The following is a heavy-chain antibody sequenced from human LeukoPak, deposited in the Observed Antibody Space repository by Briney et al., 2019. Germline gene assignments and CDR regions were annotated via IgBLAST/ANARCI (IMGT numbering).Heavy chain of an antibody. CDR1: GGSISSYY. Sequence: SETLSLTCTVSGGSISSYYWSWIRQPPGKGPEWIGYIYYSGSTNYNPSLKSRVTISIDTSKNQFSLKLSSVTAADTAVYYCARAITIFGVVIVYFDYWGQGTLVTVSS. D-gene: IGHD3-3*01. J-gene: IGHJ4*02. CDR2: IYYSGST. V-gene: IGHV4-59*01. CDR3: ARAITIFGVVIVYFDY.